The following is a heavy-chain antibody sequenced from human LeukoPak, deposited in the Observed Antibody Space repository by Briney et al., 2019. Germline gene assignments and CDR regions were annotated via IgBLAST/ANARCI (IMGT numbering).Heavy chain of an antibody. CDR3: ARVFNCGGDCDAFDI. Sequence: ASVKVSCKASGFTFTTYFMHWVRQAPGQGLEWMGKINPSGDTTTYAQKFQGRITMTRDTSTSTVYMELSSLRSEDTAVYYCARVFNCGGDCDAFDIWGQGTMVTVSS. J-gene: IGHJ3*02. CDR1: GFTFTTYF. D-gene: IGHD2-21*02. V-gene: IGHV1-46*01. CDR2: INPSGDTT.